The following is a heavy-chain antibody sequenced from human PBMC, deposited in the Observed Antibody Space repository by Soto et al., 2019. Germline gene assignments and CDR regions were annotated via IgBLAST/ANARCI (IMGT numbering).Heavy chain of an antibody. CDR3: ATRITVFGLLIPPFDP. D-gene: IGHD3-3*01. J-gene: IGHJ5*02. CDR2: INHTGGT. Sequence: SETLSLTCAVYGGSFSGYYWSWIRQPPGKGLEWIGEINHTGGTNYNPSLKSRVTMSVDTSKNQFSLRLSSVTAADKAIYYCATRITVFGLLIPPFDPWGQGTQVTVSS. V-gene: IGHV4-34*01. CDR1: GGSFSGYY.